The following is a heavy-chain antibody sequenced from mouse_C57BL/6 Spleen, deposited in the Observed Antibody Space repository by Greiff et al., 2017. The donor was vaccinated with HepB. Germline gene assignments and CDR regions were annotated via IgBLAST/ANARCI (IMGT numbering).Heavy chain of an antibody. CDR2: ISSGSSTI. J-gene: IGHJ4*01. CDR1: GFTFSDYG. Sequence: EVKLMESGGGLVKPGGSLKLSCAASGFTFSDYGMHWVRQAPEKGLEWVAYISSGSSTIYYADTVKGRFTISRDNAKNTLFLQMTSLRSEDTAMYYCARRVTSYYYAMDYWGQGTSVTVSS. CDR3: ARRVTSYYYAMDY. D-gene: IGHD2-2*01. V-gene: IGHV5-17*01.